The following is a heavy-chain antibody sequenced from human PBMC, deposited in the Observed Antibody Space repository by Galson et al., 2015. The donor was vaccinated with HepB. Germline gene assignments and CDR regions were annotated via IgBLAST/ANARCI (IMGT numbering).Heavy chain of an antibody. D-gene: IGHD3-3*02. CDR3: ARGSSMGRSIIIRSSEYFHY. Sequence: SLRLSCAASGFTFSTYSMHWVRKASGKGLEWVSFISRDGSNTNYADSVRGRFTISRDNSKNTLYSQLNNLRVEDTAVYYCARGSSMGRSIIIRSSEYFHYWGQGTLVTVSS. CDR1: GFTFSTYS. V-gene: IGHV3-30*04. J-gene: IGHJ4*02. CDR2: ISRDGSNT.